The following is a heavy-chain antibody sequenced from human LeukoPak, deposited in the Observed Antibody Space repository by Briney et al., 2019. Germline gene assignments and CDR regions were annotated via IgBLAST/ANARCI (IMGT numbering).Heavy chain of an antibody. J-gene: IGHJ4*02. V-gene: IGHV3-23*01. CDR3: AKNQRMVPDY. CDR1: GFTFSSYA. CDR2: ISGSGGST. Sequence: GRSLRLSCAASGFTFSSYAVHWVRQAPGKGLEWVSAISGSGGSTCYADSVKGRFTISRDNSKNTLYLQMNSLRAEDTAVYYCAKNQRMVPDYWGQGTLVTVSS. D-gene: IGHD3-10*01.